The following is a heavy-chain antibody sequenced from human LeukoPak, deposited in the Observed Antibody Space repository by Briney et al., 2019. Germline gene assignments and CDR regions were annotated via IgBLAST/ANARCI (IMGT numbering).Heavy chain of an antibody. J-gene: IGHJ4*02. CDR3: AKDFRDYYDSSGYYHLYYFDY. Sequence: GGSLRLSCAGSGFTFSTYGMSWVRQAPGKGLERVSGISTSGSTYYADPVKGRFTISRDNSKNTLYLQMNSLRAEDTAVYYCAKDFRDYYDSSGYYHLYYFDYWGQGTLVTVSS. V-gene: IGHV3-23*01. D-gene: IGHD3-22*01. CDR2: ISTSGST. CDR1: GFTFSTYG.